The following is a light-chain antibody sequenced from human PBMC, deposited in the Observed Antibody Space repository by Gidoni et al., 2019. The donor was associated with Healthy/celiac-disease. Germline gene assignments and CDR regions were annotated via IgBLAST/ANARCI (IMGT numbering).Light chain of an antibody. Sequence: DIQMTQSPSSLSASVGDRVTITCRASQSISSYLNWYQQKPGKAPKLLIYAASSLQSGVPSRLSGSGSGTDFTLTISSLQPEDFATYYCQQSYSTACTFXQXTKVXIK. CDR1: QSISSY. CDR3: QQSYSTACT. CDR2: AAS. V-gene: IGKV1-39*01. J-gene: IGKJ1*01.